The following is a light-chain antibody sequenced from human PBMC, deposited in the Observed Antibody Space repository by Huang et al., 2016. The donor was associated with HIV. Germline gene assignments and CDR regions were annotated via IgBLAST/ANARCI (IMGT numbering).Light chain of an antibody. V-gene: IGKV3-15*01. CDR2: GAS. CDR3: QQYNNWPPG. CDR1: QSVNTN. J-gene: IGKJ3*01. Sequence: EIVMTQSPATLSVSLGERATLSCRASQSVNTNLAWYQQRPGQAPRLLINGASTRATGIPGRCSGSGSGTEFTLTISSLQSEDFAVYYCQQYNNWPPGFGPGTKVDIK.